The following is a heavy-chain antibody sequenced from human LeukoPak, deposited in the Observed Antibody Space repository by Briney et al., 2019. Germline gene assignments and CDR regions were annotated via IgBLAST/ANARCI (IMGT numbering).Heavy chain of an antibody. V-gene: IGHV4-39*01. CDR3: ASLDSSGYYYLFDY. CDR1: GGSISSSSYY. J-gene: IGHJ4*02. D-gene: IGHD3-22*01. Sequence: SETLSLTCTVSGGSISSSSYYWGWIRQPPGKGLEWIGSIYYSGSTYYNPSLKSRVTISVDTSKNQFSLKLSSVTAADTAVYHCASLDSSGYYYLFDYWGQGTLVTVSS. CDR2: IYYSGST.